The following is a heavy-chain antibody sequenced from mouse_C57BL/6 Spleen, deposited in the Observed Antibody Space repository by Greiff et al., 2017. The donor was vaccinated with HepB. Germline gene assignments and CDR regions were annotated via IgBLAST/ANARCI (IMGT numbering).Heavy chain of an antibody. CDR2: ISSGSSTI. J-gene: IGHJ2*01. CDR1: GFTFSDYG. D-gene: IGHD1-1*01. Sequence: EVKLVESGGGLVKPGGSLKLSCAASGFTFSDYGMHWVRQAPEKGLEWVAYISSGSSTIYYADTVKGRFTISRDNAKNTLFLQMTSLRSEDTAMYYCARGTTVVDFDYWGQGTTLTVPS. V-gene: IGHV5-17*01. CDR3: ARGTTVVDFDY.